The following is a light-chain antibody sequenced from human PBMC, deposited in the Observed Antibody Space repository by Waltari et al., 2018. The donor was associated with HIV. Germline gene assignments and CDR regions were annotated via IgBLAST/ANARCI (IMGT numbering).Light chain of an antibody. Sequence: EIVMTQSPATLSVSPGERATLSCRASQSVSRNLAWYQQKPGQAPRLLIYGASTRATGIPARLSGSGSGTEVTLTISSLQSEDFAVYYCQQYNNWGTFGQGTKVEIK. CDR1: QSVSRN. CDR3: QQYNNWGT. V-gene: IGKV3-15*01. J-gene: IGKJ1*01. CDR2: GAS.